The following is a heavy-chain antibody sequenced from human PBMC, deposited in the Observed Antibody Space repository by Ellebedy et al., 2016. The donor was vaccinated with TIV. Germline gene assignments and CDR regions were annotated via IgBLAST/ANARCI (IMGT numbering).Heavy chain of an antibody. CDR2: VHPSAGTT. J-gene: IGHJ4*02. V-gene: IGHV1-46*01. Sequence: ASVKVSXXTSGYTFTDFFMYWVRQAPGQGLEWMGIVHPSAGTTTYAQKFQGRVTMTSDTSTSTVYMELSSLRSEDTAVYYCALGVVSLFDYWGQGTLVTVSS. D-gene: IGHD5/OR15-5a*01. CDR3: ALGVVSLFDY. CDR1: GYTFTDFF.